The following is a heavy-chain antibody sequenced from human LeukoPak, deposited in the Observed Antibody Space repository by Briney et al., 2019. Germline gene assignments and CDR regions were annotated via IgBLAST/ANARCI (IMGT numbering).Heavy chain of an antibody. Sequence: SETLSLTCTVSGGSISSSSYYWGWIRQPPGKGLEWIGSIYYSGSTYYNPSLKSRVTISVDTSKNQFSLKLSSVTAADTAVYYCARDLGDGYKNYWGQGTLVTVSS. CDR2: IYYSGST. CDR3: ARDLGDGYKNY. CDR1: GGSISSSSYY. J-gene: IGHJ4*02. D-gene: IGHD5-24*01. V-gene: IGHV4-39*07.